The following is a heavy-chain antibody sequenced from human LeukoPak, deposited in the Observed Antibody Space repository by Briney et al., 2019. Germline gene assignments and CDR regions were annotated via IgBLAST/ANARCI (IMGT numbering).Heavy chain of an antibody. J-gene: IGHJ4*02. CDR3: ARDKQHSYGRYFDH. D-gene: IGHD5-18*01. CDR2: MQSTGNS. V-gene: IGHV4-59*01. Sequence: PSETLSLTCTVSGGSISTYHWNWLRKSPGKGLEGIGYMQSTGNSNYNPSLKSRVTMSVDMSRNQIVLNLSSVTAADTAVYFCARDKQHSYGRYFDHWGQGTLVTVSS. CDR1: GGSISTYH.